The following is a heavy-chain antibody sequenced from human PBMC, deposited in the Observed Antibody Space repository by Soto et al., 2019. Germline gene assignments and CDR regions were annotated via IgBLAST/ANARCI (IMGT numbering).Heavy chain of an antibody. V-gene: IGHV1-69*02. J-gene: IGHJ5*02. CDR3: ARAEGDVVH. CDR1: GGTFSSYT. D-gene: IGHD2-21*02. Sequence: QVQLVQSGAEVKKPGSSVKVSCKASGGTFSSYTISWVRQAPGQGLEWMGRIIPILGIANYAQKFQGRVTIAVDNATSTAYMALSSVRPADTAVYYGARAEGDVVHWGQGTLVTVSS. CDR2: IIPILGIA.